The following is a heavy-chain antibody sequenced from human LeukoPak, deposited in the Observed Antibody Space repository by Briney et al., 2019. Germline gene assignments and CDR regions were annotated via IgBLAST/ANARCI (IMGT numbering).Heavy chain of an antibody. Sequence: PGGSLRLSCVASGLTFRNYGFHWVRQAPGKGLEWVAIIYSGGGTTKCYAESVKDRFTITRDDSRDTLYLQMNSLRAEDTAVYYCVVILVPGGVWHFDLWGRGTLVTVSS. D-gene: IGHD2-2*01. J-gene: IGHJ2*01. CDR3: VVILVPGGVWHFDL. CDR2: IYSGGGTTK. CDR1: GLTFRNYG. V-gene: IGHV3-33*03.